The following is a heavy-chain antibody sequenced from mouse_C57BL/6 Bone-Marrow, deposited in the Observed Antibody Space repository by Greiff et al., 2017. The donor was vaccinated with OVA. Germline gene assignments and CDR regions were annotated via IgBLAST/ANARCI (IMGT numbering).Heavy chain of an antibody. V-gene: IGHV1-26*01. D-gene: IGHD2-1*01. Sequence: EVQLQQSGPELVKPGASVKISCKASGYTFTDYYMNWVKQSHGKSLEWIGALNPNNGGTSYNQKFKGKATLTVDKPSSTAYMELRGLTSEDSAVYYCARVDDYGIPWFAYWGQGTLVTVSA. CDR2: LNPNNGGT. CDR1: GYTFTDYY. CDR3: ARVDDYGIPWFAY. J-gene: IGHJ3*01.